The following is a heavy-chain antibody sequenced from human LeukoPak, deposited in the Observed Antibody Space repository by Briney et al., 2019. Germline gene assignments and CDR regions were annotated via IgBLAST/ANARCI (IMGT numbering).Heavy chain of an antibody. D-gene: IGHD3-9*01. V-gene: IGHV2-70*04. CDR3: ARIYSDRGMDV. CDR2: IDWDDDK. CDR1: GFSLSTSGMR. J-gene: IGHJ6*04. Sequence: SGPALVKPTQTLTLTCTFSGFSLSTSGMRVRWTRQPPGKALEWLARIDWDDDKLYTTSLKTRLTISKDTSKNQVVLTMTNMDPVDTATYYCARIYSDRGMDVWGKGTTVTVSS.